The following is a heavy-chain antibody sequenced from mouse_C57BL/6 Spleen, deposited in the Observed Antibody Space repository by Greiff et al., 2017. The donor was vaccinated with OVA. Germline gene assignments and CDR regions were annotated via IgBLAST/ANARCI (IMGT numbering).Heavy chain of an antibody. CDR2: IDPEDGET. D-gene: IGHD2-4*01. V-gene: IGHV14-2*01. CDR3: ARGAYYDCFDY. J-gene: IGHJ2*01. Sequence: EVMLVESGAELVKPGASVKLSCTASGFNIKDYYMHWVKQRTEQGLEWIGRIDPEDGETKYAPKFQGKATITADTSSNTAYLQLSSLTSEDTAVYYCARGAYYDCFDYWGQGTTLTVSS. CDR1: GFNIKDYY.